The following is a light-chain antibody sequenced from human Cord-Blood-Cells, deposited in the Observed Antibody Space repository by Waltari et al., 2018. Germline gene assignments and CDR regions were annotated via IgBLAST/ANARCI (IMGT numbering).Light chain of an antibody. CDR1: SSDVGGYNY. J-gene: IGLJ3*02. CDR2: DVS. V-gene: IGLV2-14*03. CDR3: SSYTSSSTWV. Sequence: QSALTQPASVSGSPGQSITISCTGTSSDVGGYNYVSWYQKHPGKAPKLMIYDVSNRPSGVSNLFSGSKSGNTASLTISGLQAEDEADYYCSSYTSSSTWVFGGGTKLTVL.